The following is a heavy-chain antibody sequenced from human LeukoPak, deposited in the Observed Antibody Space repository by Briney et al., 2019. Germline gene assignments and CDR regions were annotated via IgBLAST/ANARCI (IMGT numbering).Heavy chain of an antibody. J-gene: IGHJ3*02. D-gene: IGHD6-19*01. CDR2: ISYDGSNK. CDR1: GFTFSSYG. CDR3: ARDSGSSGWYTRAAFDI. V-gene: IGHV3-30*03. Sequence: PGGSLRLSCAASGFTFSSYGMYWVRQAPGKGLEWVAVISYDGSNKYYADSVKGRFTISRDNSKNTLYLQMNSLRAEDTAVYYCARDSGSSGWYTRAAFDIWGQGTMVTVSS.